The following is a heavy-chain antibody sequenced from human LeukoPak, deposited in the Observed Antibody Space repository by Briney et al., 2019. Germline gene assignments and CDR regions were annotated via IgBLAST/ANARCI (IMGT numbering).Heavy chain of an antibody. J-gene: IGHJ4*02. CDR1: GFTFSSYS. V-gene: IGHV3-21*01. Sequence: GGSLRLSCAASGFTFSSYSMNWVRQAPGKGLEWVSSISSSSSYIYYADSVKGRFTISRDNAKNSLYLQMNSLRAEDTAVYYCARDHPVAGIDFDYWGQGTLVTVSS. D-gene: IGHD6-19*01. CDR2: ISSSSSYI. CDR3: ARDHPVAGIDFDY.